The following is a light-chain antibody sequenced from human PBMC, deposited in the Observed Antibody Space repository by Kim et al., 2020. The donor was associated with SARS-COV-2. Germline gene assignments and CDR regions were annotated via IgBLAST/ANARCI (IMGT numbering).Light chain of an antibody. CDR1: SSDVGGHNY. J-gene: IGLJ1*01. Sequence: QSALTQPASVSGSPGQSITISCTGTSSDVGGHNYVSWYQQHPHKVPAVIIYDVGKRPSGVSNRFSGSKSGNTASLTISGLQAEDEADYYCSSYTSSNTYVFGPGTKVPVL. CDR2: DVG. CDR3: SSYTSSNTYV. V-gene: IGLV2-14*01.